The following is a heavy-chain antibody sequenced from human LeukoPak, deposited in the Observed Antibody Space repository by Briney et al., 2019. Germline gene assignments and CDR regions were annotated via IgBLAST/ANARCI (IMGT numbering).Heavy chain of an antibody. CDR1: GYAFTSYG. CDR3: ARGEYKLPNPYYYYYGMDV. D-gene: IGHD2-2*01. J-gene: IGHJ6*02. CDR2: SSAYNVNT. Sequence: ASGKFCCKASGYAFTSYGISWVRRAPGQGLEWIGWSSAYNVNTNYAQKLHGKVSMTTPTSTSTAYMELRSLRSDDTAVYSCARGEYKLPNPYYYYYGMDVWGPGTTVTVSS. V-gene: IGHV1-18*01.